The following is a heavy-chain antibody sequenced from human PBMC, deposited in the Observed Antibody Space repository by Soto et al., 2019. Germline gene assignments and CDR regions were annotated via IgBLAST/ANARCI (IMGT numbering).Heavy chain of an antibody. CDR1: GFTVSSNY. V-gene: IGHV3-53*01. J-gene: IGHJ4*02. Sequence: EVQLVESGGGLIQPGGSLRLSCAASGFTVSSNYMSWVRQAPGKGLEWVSVIYSGGSTYYADSVKGRFTISRDNSNNTVYLQMNSPRAEDTAVYYCARARWLATDFDYWGLGTLVTVSS. CDR3: ARARWLATDFDY. D-gene: IGHD6-19*01. CDR2: IYSGGST.